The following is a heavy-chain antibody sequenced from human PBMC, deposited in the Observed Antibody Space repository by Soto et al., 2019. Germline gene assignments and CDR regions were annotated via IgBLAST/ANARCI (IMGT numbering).Heavy chain of an antibody. CDR1: GFTFSRFS. D-gene: IGHD3-10*02. CDR3: ARDHGMFLSYYYYGMDV. J-gene: IGHJ6*02. V-gene: IGHV3-30-3*01. CDR2: ISHDGNNK. Sequence: GGSLRLSCAASGFTFSRFSMHWVRQAPGKGLAWVAVISHDGNNKHFAESVKGRFSISRDDSKNTVYLEMNNLRGDDSAVYYCARDHGMFLSYYYYGMDVWGQGTTVTVSS.